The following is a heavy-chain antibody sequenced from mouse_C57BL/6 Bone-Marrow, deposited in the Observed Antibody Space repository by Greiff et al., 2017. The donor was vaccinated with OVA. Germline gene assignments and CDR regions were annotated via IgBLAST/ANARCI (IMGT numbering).Heavy chain of an antibody. CDR2: IYPGSGST. V-gene: IGHV1-55*01. CDR1: GYTFTSYW. CDR3: ARGGRYYAMDY. Sequence: QVQLQQPGAELVKPGASVKLSCKASGYTFTSYWMHWVKQRPGQGLEWIGDIYPGSGSTNYNEKFKSKATLTVDTSSSTAYMQLSSLTSEDSAVYYCARGGRYYAMDYWGQGTSVTVSS. J-gene: IGHJ4*01.